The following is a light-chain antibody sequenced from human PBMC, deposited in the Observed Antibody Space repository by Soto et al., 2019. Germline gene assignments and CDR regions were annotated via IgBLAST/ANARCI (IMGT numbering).Light chain of an antibody. Sequence: QSVLTQPSSVSVAPGQRVTISCTGSSANIGAAYNVDWYQQLPGTAPKLLIYGNNNRPSGVPARFSGSKSGTSASLAIAGLQVEDEGDYYCQSYDSSLSGYVFGTGTKVTV. J-gene: IGLJ1*01. CDR2: GNN. CDR1: SANIGAAYN. V-gene: IGLV1-40*01. CDR3: QSYDSSLSGYV.